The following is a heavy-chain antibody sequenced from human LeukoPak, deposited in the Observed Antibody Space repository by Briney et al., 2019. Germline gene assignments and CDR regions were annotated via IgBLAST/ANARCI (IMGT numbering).Heavy chain of an antibody. CDR3: ARDSNAPDYCCDSSGYHRGMDV. Sequence: PSQTLSLTCTVSGGSISSGDYYWSWIRQPPGKGLEWIGYIYYSGSTYYNPSLKSRVTISVDTSKNQFSLKLSSVTAADTAVYYCARDSNAPDYCCDSSGYHRGMDVWGQGTTVTVSS. CDR1: GGSISSGDYY. J-gene: IGHJ6*02. V-gene: IGHV4-30-4*01. CDR2: IYYSGST. D-gene: IGHD3-22*01.